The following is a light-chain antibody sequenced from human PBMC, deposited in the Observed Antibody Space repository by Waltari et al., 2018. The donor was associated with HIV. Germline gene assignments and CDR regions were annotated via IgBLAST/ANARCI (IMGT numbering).Light chain of an antibody. CDR2: DVS. CDR1: SGDVGGYNY. CDR3: CSYAGTYPWV. V-gene: IGLV2-11*01. Sequence: QSALTQPRSVSGSPGQSVTISCTGTSGDVGGYNYVSWYQQHPSKAPKLMIYDVSKRPAGVPDRFAGSKSGNTASLTISGLQAEDEADYYCCSYAGTYPWVFGGGTKLTVL. J-gene: IGLJ3*02.